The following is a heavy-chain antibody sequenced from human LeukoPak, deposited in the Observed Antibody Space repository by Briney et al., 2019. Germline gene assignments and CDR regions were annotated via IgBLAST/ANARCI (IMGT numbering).Heavy chain of an antibody. J-gene: IGHJ4*02. CDR3: ARDSSGYDTLDY. CDR1: GRSISSYY. Sequence: SETLSLTCTVSGRSISSYYWSWIRQPPGKGLEWIGYIYYSGSTYYNPSLKSRVTISVDTSKNQFSLKLSSVTAADTAVYYCARDSSGYDTLDYWGQGTLVTVSS. V-gene: IGHV4-59*01. CDR2: IYYSGST. D-gene: IGHD5-12*01.